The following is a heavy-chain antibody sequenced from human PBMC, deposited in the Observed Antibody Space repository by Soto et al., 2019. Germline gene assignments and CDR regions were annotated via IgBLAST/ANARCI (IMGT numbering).Heavy chain of an antibody. CDR1: GYTFSDYY. Sequence: QVQLVQSGAEVKKPGASVKVSCKASGYTFSDYYMHWVRQAPGQGLEWMGCINSKSGATNYAQKFQGRVTMTRDTSISTAYMELSNLRSDDTAIYYCARDPVPSIWHFDVWGRGTLVTVSS. V-gene: IGHV1-2*02. D-gene: IGHD6-6*01. CDR2: INSKSGAT. J-gene: IGHJ2*01. CDR3: ARDPVPSIWHFDV.